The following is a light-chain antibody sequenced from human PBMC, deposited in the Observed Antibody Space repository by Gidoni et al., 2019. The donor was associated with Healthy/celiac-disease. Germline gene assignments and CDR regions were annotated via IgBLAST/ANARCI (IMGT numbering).Light chain of an antibody. CDR1: QSLLHSDGKTY. J-gene: IGKJ3*01. V-gene: IGKV2-29*02. CDR2: EVS. Sequence: DIVMTQTPLSLSVTPGQPASISCKSSQSLLHSDGKTYLYWYLQKPGQSPQLLIYEVSSRLSGVPDRFRGSGSGTDFALKISRVEAEDVGVYYCMQGIHLPAFTFGPGTKVDIK. CDR3: MQGIHLPAFT.